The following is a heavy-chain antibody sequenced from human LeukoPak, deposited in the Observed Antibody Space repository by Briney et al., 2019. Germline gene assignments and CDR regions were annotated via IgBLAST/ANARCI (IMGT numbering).Heavy chain of an antibody. J-gene: IGHJ4*02. V-gene: IGHV4-59*01. D-gene: IGHD3-10*01. CDR2: IYYSGST. CDR3: ARDPVYYGSGQRGAFDY. CDR1: GGSMRSYY. Sequence: SETLSLTCTVSGGSMRSYYWSWIRQPPGKGLEWVGYIYYSGSTNYSPSLKSRVTISVDTSKNQFSLKLSSVTAADTAMYYCARDPVYYGSGQRGAFDYWGQGTLVTVSS.